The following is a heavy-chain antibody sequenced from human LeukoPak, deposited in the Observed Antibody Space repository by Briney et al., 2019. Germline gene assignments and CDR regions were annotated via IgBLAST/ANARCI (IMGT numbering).Heavy chain of an antibody. V-gene: IGHV4-59*01. CDR2: IYYGGST. CDR3: ARVVVVPAAINWFDP. Sequence: PSETLSLTCTVSGGSISSYYWSWIRQPPGKGLEWIGYIYYGGSTNYNPSLKSRVTISVDTSKNQFSLKLSSVTAADTAVYYCARVVVVPAAINWFDPWGQGALVTVSS. J-gene: IGHJ5*02. D-gene: IGHD2-2*01. CDR1: GGSISSYY.